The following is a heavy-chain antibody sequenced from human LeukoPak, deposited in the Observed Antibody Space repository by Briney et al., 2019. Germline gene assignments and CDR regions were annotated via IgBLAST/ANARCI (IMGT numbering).Heavy chain of an antibody. CDR3: ARDLAYRGVDV. Sequence: GGSLRLSCAASGFTFSDYYMSWIRQAPGKGLEWVSYISSSSSYTNYADSVKGRFTISRDNAKNSLYLQMNSLRAEDTAVYYCARDLAYRGVDVWGKGTTVTVSS. CDR2: ISSSSSYT. D-gene: IGHD1-14*01. J-gene: IGHJ6*04. CDR1: GFTFSDYY. V-gene: IGHV3-11*06.